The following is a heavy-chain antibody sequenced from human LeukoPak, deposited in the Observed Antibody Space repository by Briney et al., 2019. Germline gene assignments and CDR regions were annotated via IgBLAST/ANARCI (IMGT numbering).Heavy chain of an antibody. CDR1: GFTFSDYY. V-gene: IGHV3-11*01. CDR2: ISSSGSTI. J-gene: IGHJ4*02. D-gene: IGHD3-3*01. CDR3: ARDRLRIFGVVTYMFDY. Sequence: PGGSLRLSCAASGFTFSDYYMSWIRQAPGKGPEWVSYISSSGSTIYYADSVKGRFTISRDNAKNSLYLQMNSLRAEDTAVYYCARDRLRIFGVVTYMFDYWGQGTLVTVSS.